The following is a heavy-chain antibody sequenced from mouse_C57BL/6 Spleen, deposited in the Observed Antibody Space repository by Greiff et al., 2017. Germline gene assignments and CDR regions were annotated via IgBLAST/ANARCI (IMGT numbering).Heavy chain of an antibody. D-gene: IGHD2-4*01. CDR1: GYTFTSYW. J-gene: IGHJ3*01. CDR2: IYPGSGST. V-gene: IGHV1-55*01. Sequence: QVQLQQPGAELVKPGASVKMSCKASGYTFTSYWITWVKQRPGQGLEWIGDIYPGSGSTNYNEKFKSKATLTVDTSSSTSYMQLSSLTSEDSAVYYCARRWVDYGDAYWGQGTLVTVSA. CDR3: ARRWVDYGDAY.